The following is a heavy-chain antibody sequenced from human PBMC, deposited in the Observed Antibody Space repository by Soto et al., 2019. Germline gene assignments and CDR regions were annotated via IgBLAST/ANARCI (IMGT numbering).Heavy chain of an antibody. CDR3: ARWISGDYSDWIDP. V-gene: IGHV1-18*04. D-gene: IGHD1-26*01. J-gene: IGHJ5*02. CDR1: GYSFTRYD. Sequence: QVQLVQSGAEVKKPGASVKVSCKASGYSFTRYDIIWVRQAPGQGLEWMGWISGDNVKTKYAQKIQGRVTMTTDTSTNTGYMELRNLRSDDTAVYYCARWISGDYSDWIDPWGQGTLVTVSS. CDR2: ISGDNVKT.